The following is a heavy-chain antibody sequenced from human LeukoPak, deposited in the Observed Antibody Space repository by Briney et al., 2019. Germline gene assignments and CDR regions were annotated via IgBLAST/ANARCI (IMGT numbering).Heavy chain of an antibody. V-gene: IGHV3-23*01. CDR2: ISGSGSNT. CDR3: AKDSIGYYKPFDY. D-gene: IGHD3-22*01. Sequence: PGGSLRLSCAASGFTFSSCAMNWVRQAPGKGLEWVSAISGSGSNTYYSDSVKGRFTISRDNSKNTLYLQMNSLRAEDTAVYYCAKDSIGYYKPFDYWGQGSLVTVSS. J-gene: IGHJ4*02. CDR1: GFTFSSCA.